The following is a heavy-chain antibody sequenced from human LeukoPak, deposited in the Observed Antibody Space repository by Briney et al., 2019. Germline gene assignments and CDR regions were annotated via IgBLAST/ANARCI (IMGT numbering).Heavy chain of an antibody. Sequence: GGSLRLSCAASGFTFSSYEMNWVRQAPGKGLEWVSYISSSGSTIYYADSVKGRFTISRDKAKNSSYLQLNSLRAEDTAVYYCAREYSSSPGNVFDSWGQGALVTVSS. CDR3: AREYSSSPGNVFDS. CDR2: ISSSGSTI. D-gene: IGHD6-6*01. CDR1: GFTFSSYE. J-gene: IGHJ4*02. V-gene: IGHV3-48*03.